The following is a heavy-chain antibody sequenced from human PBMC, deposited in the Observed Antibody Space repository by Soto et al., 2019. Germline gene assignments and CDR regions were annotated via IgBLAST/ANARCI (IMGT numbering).Heavy chain of an antibody. D-gene: IGHD3-10*01. Sequence: QVQLVESGGGVVQPGRSLRLSCAASGFPFTSYGMHWVREGPDKGLEWVAIISYDGSDKYYAYSVKGRFTISRDNSKNTLYLQMNSLRPEATALYYCVGRQYYFDYRGQGTLVIVSS. CDR2: ISYDGSDK. J-gene: IGHJ4*02. CDR1: GFPFTSYG. V-gene: IGHV3-30*03. CDR3: VGRQYYFDY.